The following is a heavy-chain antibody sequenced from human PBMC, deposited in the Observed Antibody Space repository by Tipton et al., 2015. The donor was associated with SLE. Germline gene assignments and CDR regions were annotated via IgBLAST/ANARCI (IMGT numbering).Heavy chain of an antibody. CDR1: GGSISRGGYY. J-gene: IGHJ6*03. CDR3: ASLGIPRDYYMDV. Sequence: TLSLTCTVSGGSISRGGYYWSWIRQHPGKGLEWIGYIYTSGSTNYNPSLQSRVTISVDTSKNQFSLKLSSVTAADTAVYYCASLGIPRDYYMDVWGKGTTVTVSS. D-gene: IGHD5-18*01. V-gene: IGHV4-61*08. CDR2: IYTSGST.